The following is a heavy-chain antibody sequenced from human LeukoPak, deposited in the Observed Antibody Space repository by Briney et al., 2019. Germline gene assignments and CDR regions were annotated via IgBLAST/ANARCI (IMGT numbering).Heavy chain of an antibody. CDR3: ARDQEGFDY. CDR1: GGSINSYY. CDR2: IYNSGSA. Sequence: PSETLSLTCTVSGGSINSYYWSWIRQPPGKGLEWIGYIYNSGSANYNPSLKSRVTISVDTSKNQFSLRLSSVTAADTAVYYCARDQEGFDYWGQGTLVTVSS. V-gene: IGHV4-59*01. J-gene: IGHJ4*02.